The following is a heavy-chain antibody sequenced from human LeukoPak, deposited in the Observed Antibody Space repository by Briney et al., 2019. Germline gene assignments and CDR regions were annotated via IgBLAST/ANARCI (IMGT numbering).Heavy chain of an antibody. CDR3: AKSGGYSYGPDY. CDR2: ISGSGGST. J-gene: IGHJ4*02. D-gene: IGHD5-18*01. V-gene: IGHV3-23*01. CDR1: GFTFSSYA. Sequence: GGSLRLSCAASGFTFSSYAMSWVRQAPGKGLEWVSAISGSGGSTYYADSVKGRFTISRDNSKNTLCLQMNSLRAEDTAVYYCAKSGGYSYGPDYWGQGTLVTVSS.